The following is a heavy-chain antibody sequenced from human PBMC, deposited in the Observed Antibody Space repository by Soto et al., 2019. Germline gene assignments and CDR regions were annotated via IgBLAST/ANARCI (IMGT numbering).Heavy chain of an antibody. CDR3: TRDGRGLGRLSLFEY. V-gene: IGHV3-53*01. CDR1: GFNVNSDY. CDR2: IYSGETT. Sequence: GGSLRLSCAASGFNVNSDYMNWVRQTPGKGLEWVASIYSGETTYYADSVRGRFTISSDKSRNTLYFQLSSLRIEDTAVYYCTRDGRGLGRLSLFEYWGQGVLVTVSS. D-gene: IGHD2-21*02. J-gene: IGHJ4*02.